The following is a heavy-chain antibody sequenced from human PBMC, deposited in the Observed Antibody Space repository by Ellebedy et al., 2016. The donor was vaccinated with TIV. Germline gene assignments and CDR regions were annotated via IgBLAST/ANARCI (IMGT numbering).Heavy chain of an antibody. V-gene: IGHV4-39*01. CDR2: IYYSGNT. D-gene: IGHD6-6*01. J-gene: IGHJ5*02. CDR3: ARHVDEYSSSKRFDP. CDR1: GGSISTSNYY. Sequence: MPSETLSLTCTVSGGSISTSNYYWGWIRQPPGKGLEWVGTIYYSGNTYYNPSLKSRVTISVDTSKNQFSLKLSSVTAADTAVYYCARHVDEYSSSKRFDPWGQGTLVTVSS.